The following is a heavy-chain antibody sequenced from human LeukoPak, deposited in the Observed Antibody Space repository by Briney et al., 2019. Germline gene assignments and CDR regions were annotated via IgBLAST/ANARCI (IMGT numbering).Heavy chain of an antibody. J-gene: IGHJ5*02. CDR1: GGSFSGYF. V-gene: IGHV4-34*01. D-gene: IGHD3-10*01. CDR2: INHSGSP. Sequence: PSETLSLTCAVYGGSFSGYFWSWVRQPPEKGLEWIGEINHSGSPDYNPSLKSRVSISIDTSRNQFSLKLSSVTAADTAVYYCARGHWDYGSGSFPNWFDPWGQGTLVTVSS. CDR3: ARGHWDYGSGSFPNWFDP.